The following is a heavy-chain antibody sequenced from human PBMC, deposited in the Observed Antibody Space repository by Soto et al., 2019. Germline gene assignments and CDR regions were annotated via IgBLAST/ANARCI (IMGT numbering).Heavy chain of an antibody. D-gene: IGHD3-16*01. CDR1: GFTFTNYG. CDR2: VSKSDYT. J-gene: IGHJ4*02. V-gene: IGHV3-21*01. CDR3: TREDSIIIPAVEEF. Sequence: GGSLRLSCTVSGFTFTNYGLNLVRQAPGKGLEWVSSVSKSDYTYYSDSVKGRFTISRHNAKNSVSLQMNNLTAEDTAVYYCTREDSIIIPAVEEFWGQGTLVTVSS.